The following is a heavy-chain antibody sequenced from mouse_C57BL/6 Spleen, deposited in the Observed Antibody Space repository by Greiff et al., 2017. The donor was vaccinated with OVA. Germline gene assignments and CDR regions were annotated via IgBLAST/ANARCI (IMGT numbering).Heavy chain of an antibody. D-gene: IGHD2-3*01. Sequence: EVQLVESGGGLVQPGGSLKLSCAASGFTFSDFYMYWVRQTPEKRLEWVAYISNGGGSTYYPDTVKGRFTISRDNAKNTLYLQMSRLKSEDTAMYYCARRDGYYNYFDYWGQGTTLTVSS. CDR3: ARRDGYYNYFDY. CDR1: GFTFSDFY. V-gene: IGHV5-12*01. CDR2: ISNGGGST. J-gene: IGHJ2*01.